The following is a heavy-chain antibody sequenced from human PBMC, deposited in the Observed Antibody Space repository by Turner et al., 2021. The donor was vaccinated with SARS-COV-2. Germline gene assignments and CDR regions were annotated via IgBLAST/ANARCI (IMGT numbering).Heavy chain of an antibody. CDR1: GGSFSGYY. Sequence: QVQLQQWGEGLLKPSETLSLTCAVYGGSFSGYYCSWIRQPPGKWLELIGEINHIGSTIYNPSLTSLVTISVDTSKNQFSLKLISETAADTAVYYCARCIKCVLMSVSYYYYGMDVWGQGTTVTVSS. CDR2: INHIGST. J-gene: IGHJ6*02. CDR3: ARCIKCVLMSVSYYYYGMDV. D-gene: IGHD2-21*01. V-gene: IGHV4-34*01.